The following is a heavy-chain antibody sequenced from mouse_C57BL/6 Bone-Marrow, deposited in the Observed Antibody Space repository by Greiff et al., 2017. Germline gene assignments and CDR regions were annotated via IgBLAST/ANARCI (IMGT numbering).Heavy chain of an antibody. CDR1: GYTFTDHT. CDR3: ARIFAITTVVATQYFDV. J-gene: IGHJ1*03. CDR2: IYPRDGST. D-gene: IGHD1-1*01. V-gene: IGHV1-78*01. Sequence: VQRVESDAELVKPGASVKISCKVSGYTFTDHTIHWMKQRPEQGLEWIGYIYPRDGSTKYNEKFKGKATLTADKSSSTAYMQRNSLTSEDSAVYFCARIFAITTVVATQYFDVWGTGTTVTVSS.